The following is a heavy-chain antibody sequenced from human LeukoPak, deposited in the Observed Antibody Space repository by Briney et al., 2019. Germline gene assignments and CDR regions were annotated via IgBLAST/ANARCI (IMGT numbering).Heavy chain of an antibody. V-gene: IGHV3-23*01. Sequence: GGSLTLSCAAYGFTFSSYAMSWVRQPPGKGLEWVSAISGSGGSTYYADSVKGRFTISRDNSKNTLYLQMNRLRAEDTAVYYCAKGHYDSSGYYSYWGQGTLVTVSS. CDR1: GFTFSSYA. CDR3: AKGHYDSSGYYSY. J-gene: IGHJ4*02. D-gene: IGHD3-22*01. CDR2: ISGSGGST.